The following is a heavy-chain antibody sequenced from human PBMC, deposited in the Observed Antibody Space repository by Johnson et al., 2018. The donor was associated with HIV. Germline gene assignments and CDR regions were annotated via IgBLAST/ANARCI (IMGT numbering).Heavy chain of an antibody. V-gene: IGHV3-30*04. J-gene: IGHJ3*02. D-gene: IGHD5-12*01. CDR2: ISYDGRNS. CDR3: ARDDARGYSGDDAFDI. CDR1: GFTFSSYA. Sequence: QVQLVESGGGVVQPGRSLRLSCVVSGFTFSSYAMHWVRQAPGKGLEWVALISYDGRNSYYGDSVKGRFTISRDNFGNTLYLQLDSLSVEDTAVYYCARDDARGYSGDDAFDIWGQGSMVTVSS.